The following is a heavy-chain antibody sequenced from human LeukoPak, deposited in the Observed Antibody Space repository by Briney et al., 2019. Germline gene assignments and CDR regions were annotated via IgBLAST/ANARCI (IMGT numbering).Heavy chain of an antibody. Sequence: ASVKVSCKASGYTFTSYYMHWVRQAPGQGLEWMGIINPSGGSTSYAQKFQGRVTMTRDTSTSTVYMELSSLRSEDTAVYYCARDQVDTASYYYYYYGMDVWGQGTTVTVSS. D-gene: IGHD5-18*01. CDR3: ARDQVDTASYYYYYYGMDV. J-gene: IGHJ6*02. V-gene: IGHV1-46*01. CDR1: GYTFTSYY. CDR2: INPSGGST.